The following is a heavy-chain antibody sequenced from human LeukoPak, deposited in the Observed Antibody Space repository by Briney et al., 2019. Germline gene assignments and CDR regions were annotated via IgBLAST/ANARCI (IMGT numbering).Heavy chain of an antibody. J-gene: IGHJ4*02. Sequence: GGSLRLSCAASGFTFSSYAMSWVRQAPGKGLEWVSSIGGSGDSTYSADSVKGRFTISRDNSKNTLYLQMNSLRAEDTAVYYCAKASRLLHGSGSYPGYFDYWGQGALVTVSS. D-gene: IGHD3-10*01. V-gene: IGHV3-23*01. CDR2: IGGSGDST. CDR1: GFTFSSYA. CDR3: AKASRLLHGSGSYPGYFDY.